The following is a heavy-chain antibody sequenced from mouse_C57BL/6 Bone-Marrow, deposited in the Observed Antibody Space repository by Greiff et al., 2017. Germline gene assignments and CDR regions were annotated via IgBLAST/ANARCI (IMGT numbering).Heavy chain of an antibody. D-gene: IGHD2-4*01. Sequence: QVQLQQPGAELVKPGASVKVSCKASGYTFTSYWMHWVKQRPGQGLEWIGRIHPSDSDTNYNQKFKGKATLTVDKSSSTAYMQLSSLPSEDSAVYYCAMEGPYDYDASYYAMDYWGQGTSVTGSS. V-gene: IGHV1-74*01. J-gene: IGHJ4*01. CDR2: IHPSDSDT. CDR3: AMEGPYDYDASYYAMDY. CDR1: GYTFTSYW.